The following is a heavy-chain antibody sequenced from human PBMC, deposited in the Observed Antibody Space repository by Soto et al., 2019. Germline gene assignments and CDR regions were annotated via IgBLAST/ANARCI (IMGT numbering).Heavy chain of an antibody. CDR1: GGSISSGYYY. CDR3: ARARGLLQFDP. V-gene: IGHV4-30-4*01. J-gene: IGHJ5*02. Sequence: PSETLSLTCTVSGGSISSGYYYWSWIRQPPGKGLEWIGYIYYSGSTYYNPSLKSRVTISVDTSKNQFSLKLSSVTATDTAVYYCARARGLLQFDPWGQGTLVTVSS. D-gene: IGHD2-15*01. CDR2: IYYSGST.